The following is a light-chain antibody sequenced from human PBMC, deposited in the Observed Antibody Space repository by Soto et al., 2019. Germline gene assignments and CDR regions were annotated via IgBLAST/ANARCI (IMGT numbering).Light chain of an antibody. J-gene: IGLJ1*01. CDR2: DVS. Sequence: QSALTQPASGSGSPGQSITISCTGTSSDVGGYNYVSWYQQHPGKAPKLMIYDVSNRPSGVSNRFSGSKSGNTASLTISGLQAEDEADYYCSSYTSSSIYVFGTGTKGTVL. CDR1: SSDVGGYNY. V-gene: IGLV2-14*01. CDR3: SSYTSSSIYV.